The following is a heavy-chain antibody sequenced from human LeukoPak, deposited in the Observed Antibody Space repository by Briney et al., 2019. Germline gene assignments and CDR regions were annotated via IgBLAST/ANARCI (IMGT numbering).Heavy chain of an antibody. D-gene: IGHD6-13*01. J-gene: IGHJ6*03. Sequence: PGGSLRLSCEASGFNFNTYSMAWVRQAPGKGLEWVSIISRASESIFYADSVKGRFAISRDNAKNSLYLQMTSLRAEDTAVYYCATLERKQPHQYYHYMDVWGKGTTVTVSS. CDR1: GFNFNTYS. CDR3: ATLERKQPHQYYHYMDV. CDR2: ISRASESI. V-gene: IGHV3-21*01.